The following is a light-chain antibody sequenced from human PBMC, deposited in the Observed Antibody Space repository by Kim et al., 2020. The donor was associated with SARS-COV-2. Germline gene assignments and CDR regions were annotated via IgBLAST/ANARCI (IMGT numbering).Light chain of an antibody. V-gene: IGKV1-6*02. CDR1: QGISND. J-gene: IGKJ2*01. CDR2: GAH. CDR3: LQDYSYPFT. Sequence: SASVGDRFTITCRASQGISNDLGWYQQKPGKAPKLLIYGAHSLQSGVPSRFSGSGSGTDFTLTISSLQPEDFATYYCLQDYSYPFTLGQGTKLEI.